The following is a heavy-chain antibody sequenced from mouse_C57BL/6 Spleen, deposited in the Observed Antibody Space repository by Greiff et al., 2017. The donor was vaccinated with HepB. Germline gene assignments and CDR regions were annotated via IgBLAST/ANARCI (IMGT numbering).Heavy chain of an antibody. CDR1: GFTFTDYY. V-gene: IGHV7-3*01. CDR2: IRNKANGYTT. D-gene: IGHD1-1*01. CDR3: ARSPWYYGIPAGFAY. Sequence: DVMLVESGGGLVQPGGSLSLSCAASGFTFTDYYMSWVRQPPGKALEWLGFIRNKANGYTTEYSASVKGRFTISRDNSQSVLDLQMNALRAGDSATSYCARSPWYYGIPAGFAYWGQGTLVTVSA. J-gene: IGHJ3*01.